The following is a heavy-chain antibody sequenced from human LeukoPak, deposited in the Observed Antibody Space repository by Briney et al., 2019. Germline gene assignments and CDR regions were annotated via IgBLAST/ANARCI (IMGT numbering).Heavy chain of an antibody. V-gene: IGHV3-74*03. CDR2: INSDGSST. Sequence: PGGSLRLSCVASGFTFSNSWMHWVRQAPGKGLVWVARINSDGSSTTYAGSVKGRFTISRDNAKNTLYLQMNSLRVDDTAEYYCTRAYQQHLINWFDPWGQGTLVTVSS. CDR1: GFTFSNSW. D-gene: IGHD2-2*01. J-gene: IGHJ5*02. CDR3: TRAYQQHLINWFDP.